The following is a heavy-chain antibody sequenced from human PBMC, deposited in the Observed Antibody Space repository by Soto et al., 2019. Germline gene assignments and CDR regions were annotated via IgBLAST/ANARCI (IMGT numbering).Heavy chain of an antibody. CDR1: GFTFSKSA. Sequence: EVQLLESGGGLVQPGGSLRLFCAASGFTFSKSAMSWVRQAPGKGLEWVSGISGSGDYTYYADSMKGRFTISRDNSKNTLYLQMSSLGAEDTAVYYCAKGSGGYDSHLGDSWGQGTLVTVSS. V-gene: IGHV3-23*01. CDR3: AKGSGGYDSHLGDS. J-gene: IGHJ4*02. CDR2: ISGSGDYT. D-gene: IGHD5-12*01.